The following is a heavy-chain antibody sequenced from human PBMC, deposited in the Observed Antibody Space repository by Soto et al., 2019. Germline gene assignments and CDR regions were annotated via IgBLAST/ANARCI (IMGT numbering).Heavy chain of an antibody. Sequence: SETLSLTCTVSGGSISSYYWSWIRQPPGKGLEWIGYIYYSGSTNYNPSLKSRVTISVDTSKNQFSLKLSSVTAADTAVYYCARVQGVPATAIPAFDYWGQGTLVTVSS. CDR3: ARVQGVPATAIPAFDY. V-gene: IGHV4-59*01. CDR2: IYYSGST. J-gene: IGHJ4*02. D-gene: IGHD2-2*01. CDR1: GGSISSYY.